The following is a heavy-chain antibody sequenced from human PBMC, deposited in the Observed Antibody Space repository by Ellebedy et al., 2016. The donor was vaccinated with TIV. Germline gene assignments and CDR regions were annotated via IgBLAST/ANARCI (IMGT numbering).Heavy chain of an antibody. Sequence: GESLKISCAASGFSFSIYGMHWVRQAPGKGLEWVAFIRFDGTYTYYTDSVKGRFTISRDNSKHTVYLQMNSLRREDTAVYYCARYSSTWYGIDYWGQGTLVTVSS. D-gene: IGHD6-13*01. CDR2: IRFDGTYT. CDR1: GFSFSIYG. J-gene: IGHJ4*02. CDR3: ARYSSTWYGIDY. V-gene: IGHV3-30*02.